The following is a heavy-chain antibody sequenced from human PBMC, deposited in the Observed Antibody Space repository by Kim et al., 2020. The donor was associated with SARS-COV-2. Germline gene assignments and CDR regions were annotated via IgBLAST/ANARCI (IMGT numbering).Heavy chain of an antibody. D-gene: IGHD3-22*01. Sequence: GGSLRLSCAASGLNFDSSAMNWVRQTPGKGLEWVAVISYDGRNKDYADSVKGRFTISRDNSKSTLYLEMNSLRVEDTALYYCAGGTYYESMTLSDYYNGMDVWGHGTTVTVSS. CDR3: AGGTYYESMTLSDYYNGMDV. J-gene: IGHJ6*02. CDR1: GLNFDSSA. V-gene: IGHV3-30-3*01. CDR2: ISYDGRNK.